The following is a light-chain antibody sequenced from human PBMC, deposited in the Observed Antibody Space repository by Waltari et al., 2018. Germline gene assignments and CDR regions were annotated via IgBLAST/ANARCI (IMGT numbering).Light chain of an antibody. J-gene: IGKJ5*01. CDR2: DAS. CDR3: QQYNRWPPIT. Sequence: EIVMTQSPATLSVSPGETATLSCRASQSVSSNVAWYQKKPGQAPRLLIYDASTSATSIPAKFRGSGSWTEFTLTISSLQSEDFAVYYCQQYNRWPPITFGHGTRLEIK. CDR1: QSVSSN. V-gene: IGKV3-15*01.